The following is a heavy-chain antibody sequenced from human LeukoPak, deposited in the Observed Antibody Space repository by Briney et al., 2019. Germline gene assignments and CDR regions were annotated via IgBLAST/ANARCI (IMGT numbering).Heavy chain of an antibody. V-gene: IGHV3-23*01. D-gene: IGHD6-13*01. CDR2: ISGSGGNT. J-gene: IGHJ4*02. Sequence: GGSLRLSCAASRFTFSSYAMNWVRQAPGKGLEWVSGISGSGGNTYYADSVKGRFTISRDNSNNTLYLQMNSLRAEDTAVYYCERHSPGRWYVLDYWGQGTLVTVSS. CDR3: ERHSPGRWYVLDY. CDR1: RFTFSSYA.